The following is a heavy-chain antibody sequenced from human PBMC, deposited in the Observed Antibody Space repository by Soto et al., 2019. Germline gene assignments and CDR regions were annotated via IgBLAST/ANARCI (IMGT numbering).Heavy chain of an antibody. J-gene: IGHJ5*02. CDR1: GGSFSGYY. V-gene: IGHV4-34*01. CDR3: ARGSKRPSHWFDP. CDR2: INHSGST. Sequence: SETLSLTCAVYGGSFSGYYWSWVRQPPGKGLEWIGEINHSGSTNYNPSLKSRVTISVDTSKNQFSLKLSSVTAADTAVYYCARGSKRPSHWFDPWGQGTLVTVSS.